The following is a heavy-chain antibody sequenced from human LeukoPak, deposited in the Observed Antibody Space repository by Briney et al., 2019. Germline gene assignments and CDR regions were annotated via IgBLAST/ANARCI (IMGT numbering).Heavy chain of an antibody. CDR1: GFTFSSYS. J-gene: IGHJ4*02. CDR2: ISSSSSTI. V-gene: IGHV3-48*01. Sequence: HAGGSLRLSCAASGFTFSSYSMNWVRQAPGKGLEWVSYISSSSSTIYYADSVKGRFTISRDNAKNSLYLQMNSLRAEDTAVYYCARDLSIFGPSIAVADSFDYWGQGTLVTVSS. CDR3: ARDLSIFGPSIAVADSFDY. D-gene: IGHD6-19*01.